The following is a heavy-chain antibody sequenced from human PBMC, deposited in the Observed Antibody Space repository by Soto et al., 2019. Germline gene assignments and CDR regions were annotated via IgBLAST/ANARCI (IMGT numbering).Heavy chain of an antibody. J-gene: IGHJ6*02. D-gene: IGHD4-17*01. CDR1: GGTFSSYA. Sequence: GASVKVSCKASGGTFSSYAISWVRQAPGQGLEWMGGIIPIFGTANYAQKFQGRVTITADKSTSTAYMELSSLRSEDTAVYYCARHYGGNYKTGCMDVWGQGTTVTVSS. CDR2: IIPIFGTA. CDR3: ARHYGGNYKTGCMDV. V-gene: IGHV1-69*06.